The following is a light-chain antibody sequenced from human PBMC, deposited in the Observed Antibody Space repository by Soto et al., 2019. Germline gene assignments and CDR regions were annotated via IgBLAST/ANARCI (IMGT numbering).Light chain of an antibody. CDR3: SAYAGRATWV. Sequence: QSALTQPASVSGSLGQSVTLSCSGTNSDIGDYNYVAWYQQRPGKAPKFLIYEVSERPSGVPDRFSGSKSGNTAFLTVSGLQAEDEADYFCSAYAGRATWVFGGGTKVTVL. CDR1: NSDIGDYNY. J-gene: IGLJ3*02. V-gene: IGLV2-8*01. CDR2: EVS.